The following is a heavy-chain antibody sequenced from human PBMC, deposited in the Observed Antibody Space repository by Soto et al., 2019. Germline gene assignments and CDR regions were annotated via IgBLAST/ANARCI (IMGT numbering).Heavy chain of an antibody. CDR1: GCTFTSYD. Sequence: XSVKGSCKASGCTFTSYDINWVRQATGQGLEWMGWMNPNSGNTGYAQKFQGRVTMTRNTSISTAYMELSSLRSEDTAVYYCASGGATERRDAFDIWGQGTMVTVS. D-gene: IGHD1-26*01. CDR2: MNPNSGNT. J-gene: IGHJ3*02. V-gene: IGHV1-8*01. CDR3: ASGGATERRDAFDI.